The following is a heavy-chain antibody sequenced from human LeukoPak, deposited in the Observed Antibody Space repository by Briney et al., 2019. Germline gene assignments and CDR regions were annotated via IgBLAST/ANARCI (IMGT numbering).Heavy chain of an antibody. CDR3: ATVGYCSSTSCYGNYYYYGMDV. CDR2: ISAYNGNT. D-gene: IGHD2-2*03. CDR1: GYTFTSYG. Sequence: GASVKVSCKASGYTFTSYGISWVRQAPGQGLEWMGWISAYNGNTNYAQKLQGRVTMTTDTSTSTAYMELRSLRSDDTVVYYCATVGYCSSTSCYGNYYYYGMDVWGQGTTVTVSS. J-gene: IGHJ6*02. V-gene: IGHV1-18*01.